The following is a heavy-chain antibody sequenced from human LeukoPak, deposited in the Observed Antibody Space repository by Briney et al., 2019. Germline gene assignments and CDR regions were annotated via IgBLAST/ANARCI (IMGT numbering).Heavy chain of an antibody. V-gene: IGHV3-15*01. CDR1: GNNFIDAW. CDR3: TLEPSWWA. Sequence: PGGSLRLSCEVSGNNFIDAWLDWVRRTPGKGLEWLGRLKSKATGETAEYATSVKGRFTISRDDSKATFYLQMNSLKTEDTGVYYCTLEPSWWASGQGTLVSVSA. J-gene: IGHJ5*02. D-gene: IGHD2-15*01. CDR2: LKSKATGETA.